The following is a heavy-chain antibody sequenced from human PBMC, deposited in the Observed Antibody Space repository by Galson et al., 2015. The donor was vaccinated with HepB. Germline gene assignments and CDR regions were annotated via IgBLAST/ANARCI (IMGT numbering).Heavy chain of an antibody. D-gene: IGHD3-22*01. CDR3: ATAPGDSSGYSY. CDR2: IHSSGRT. Sequence: SLRISRAASGFTVSRNYMSWVRQAPGKGLGWVSVIHSSGRTYYTHSVTGRFTNSRGDSKNTLYLQMNSLRAGDTAVYFCATAPGDSSGYSYWGQGTLVPVSS. J-gene: IGHJ4*01. V-gene: IGHV3-53*01. CDR1: GFTVSRNY.